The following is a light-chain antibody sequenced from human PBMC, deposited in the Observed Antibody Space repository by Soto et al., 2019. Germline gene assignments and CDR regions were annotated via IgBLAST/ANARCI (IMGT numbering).Light chain of an antibody. Sequence: QSVLTQPPSASGTPGQRVTISCSGSSSNIGSNTVNWYQQLPGTAPKLLIYSNNQLPSGVPDRFSGSKSGTSASLAISGLQSEDEADYYCASWDDSLNGSNWVFGGGTKVTVL. V-gene: IGLV1-44*01. CDR1: SSNIGSNT. J-gene: IGLJ3*02. CDR2: SNN. CDR3: ASWDDSLNGSNWV.